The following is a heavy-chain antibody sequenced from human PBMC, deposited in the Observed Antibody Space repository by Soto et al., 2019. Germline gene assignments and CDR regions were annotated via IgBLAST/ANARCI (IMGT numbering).Heavy chain of an antibody. CDR1: GFTLSSYS. CDR3: ARETGLRSSGGCYYFAL. D-gene: IGHD6-19*01. CDR2: ISGSGGTI. V-gene: IGHV3-48*02. Sequence: EVQLVESGGGLVQPGGSLRLSCAASGFTLSSYSMHWVRQAPGKGLEWVSSISGSGGTIYYADSVKGRFTISRDNAKNSPSTQMNSLRDEYTAVSVCARETGLRSSGGCYYFALWGQGTLVTVSS. J-gene: IGHJ4*02.